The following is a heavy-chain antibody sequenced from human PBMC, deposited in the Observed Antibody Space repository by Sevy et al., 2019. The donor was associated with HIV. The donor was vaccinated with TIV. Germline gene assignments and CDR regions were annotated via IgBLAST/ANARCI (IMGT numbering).Heavy chain of an antibody. J-gene: IGHJ4*02. V-gene: IGHV3-23*01. CDR1: GVTYSNYA. CDR2: ISASAYNT. D-gene: IGHD5-12*01. Sequence: GGSLRLSCAASGVTYSNYAMSWVRQAPGKGLEWVSGISASAYNTYYADSVKGRFTISRDNSKNSLYLQMNSLRAEDTAVYYCTKDEAYTVATSYYFDYWGQGTLVTVSS. CDR3: TKDEAYTVATSYYFDY.